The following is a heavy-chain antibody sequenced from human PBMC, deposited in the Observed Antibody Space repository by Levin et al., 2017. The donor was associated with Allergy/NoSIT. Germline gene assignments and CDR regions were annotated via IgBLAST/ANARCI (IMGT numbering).Heavy chain of an antibody. Sequence: SQTLSLTCTVSGGSISSYYWSWIRQPAGKGLEWIGRIYTSGSTNYNPSLKSRVTMSVDTSKNQFSLKLSSVTAADTAVYYCARDPIVVVTAIPRTGAFDIWGQGTMVTVSS. CDR3: ARDPIVVVTAIPRTGAFDI. CDR1: GGSISSYY. D-gene: IGHD2-21*02. V-gene: IGHV4-4*07. CDR2: IYTSGST. J-gene: IGHJ3*02.